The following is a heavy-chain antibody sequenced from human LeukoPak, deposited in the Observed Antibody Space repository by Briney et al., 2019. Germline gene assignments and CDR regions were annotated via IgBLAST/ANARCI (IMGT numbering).Heavy chain of an antibody. V-gene: IGHV4-34*01. CDR3: ATRGLGVVTEYFDY. J-gene: IGHJ4*02. D-gene: IGHD3-3*01. CDR1: GGSFSGYY. Sequence: SETLSLTCAVYGGSFSGYYWSWIRQPPGKGLEWIGEINHSGSTNYNPSLKSRVTISVDTSKNQFSLKLSSVTAADTAVYYCATRGLGVVTEYFDYWGQGTLVTVSS. CDR2: INHSGST.